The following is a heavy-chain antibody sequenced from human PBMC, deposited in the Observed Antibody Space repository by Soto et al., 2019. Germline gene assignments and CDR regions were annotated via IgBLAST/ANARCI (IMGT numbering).Heavy chain of an antibody. CDR2: IIPIFGTA. CDR1: GGTFSSYA. V-gene: IGHV1-69*13. CDR3: ARGLGIVVVPAARAHYYYGMDV. Sequence: RASVKVSCKASGGTFSSYAISWVRQAPGQGLEWMGGIIPIFGTANYAQKFQGRVTITADESTSTAYMELSSLRSEDTAVYYCARGLGIVVVPAARAHYYYGMDVWGQGTTVTVSS. J-gene: IGHJ6*02. D-gene: IGHD2-2*03.